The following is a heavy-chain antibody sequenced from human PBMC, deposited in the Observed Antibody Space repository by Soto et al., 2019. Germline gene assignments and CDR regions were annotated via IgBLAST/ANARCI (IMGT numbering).Heavy chain of an antibody. V-gene: IGHV1-3*04. CDR3: ARDRQLNNWFDP. CDR2: INIGNGDT. Sequence: ASVKVSCKASGYIFTRYDIHWVRQDPGQSLEWLGWINIGNGDTKYSENFEGRVTITRDISATTAYMELSSLRSEDTALYYCARDRQLNNWFDPWGQGTLVTVSS. D-gene: IGHD6-6*01. CDR1: GYIFTRYD. J-gene: IGHJ5*02.